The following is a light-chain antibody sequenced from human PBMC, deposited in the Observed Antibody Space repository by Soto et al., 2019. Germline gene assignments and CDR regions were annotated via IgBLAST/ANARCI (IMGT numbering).Light chain of an antibody. J-gene: IGLJ3*02. Sequence: QSVLTQPPSVSAAPGQKVTISCSGSSSNIGNDYVSWYQQLPRTATKLLIYDNNKRPSGIPDRFSGSKSGTSATLGITGLQTGDEADYYCGTWDSSLSVWVFGGGTKLTVL. CDR3: GTWDSSLSVWV. CDR2: DNN. V-gene: IGLV1-51*01. CDR1: SSNIGNDY.